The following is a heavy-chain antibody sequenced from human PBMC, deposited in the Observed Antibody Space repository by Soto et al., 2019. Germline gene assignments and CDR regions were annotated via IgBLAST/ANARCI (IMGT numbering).Heavy chain of an antibody. CDR2: ISDDGVSK. Sequence: GGSLRLSCAGSGFTFSNYGMHWVRQAPGKGLEWVAVISDDGVSKYYADSVQGRFTISRDNSESVVLLQMNSLRPDDTALYFCARAYYFGSGTSYTLYYWGQGTQVTVSS. D-gene: IGHD3-10*01. CDR1: GFTFSNYG. V-gene: IGHV3-30*03. CDR3: ARAYYFGSGTSYTLYY. J-gene: IGHJ4*02.